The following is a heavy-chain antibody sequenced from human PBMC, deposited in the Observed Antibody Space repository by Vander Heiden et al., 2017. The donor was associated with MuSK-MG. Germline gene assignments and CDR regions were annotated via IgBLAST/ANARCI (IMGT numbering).Heavy chain of an antibody. J-gene: IGHJ4*02. D-gene: IGHD2-8*01. Sequence: EVQLVESGGGLVQPGGSLRLSCAASGFTFRSYSMNWVRQAPGKGLQWVSYIRSSGTIYYADSVKGRFTISRDNAKTSLYLQMNSLRAEDTAIYYCARVYGVAFDFWGQGTLVTVSS. V-gene: IGHV3-48*03. CDR1: GFTFRSYS. CDR3: ARVYGVAFDF. CDR2: IRSSGTI.